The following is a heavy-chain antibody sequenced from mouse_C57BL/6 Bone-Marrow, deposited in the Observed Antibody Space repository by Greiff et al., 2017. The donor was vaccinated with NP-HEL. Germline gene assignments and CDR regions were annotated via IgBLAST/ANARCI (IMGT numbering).Heavy chain of an antibody. D-gene: IGHD1-1*01. CDR3: ARWIYYYGSRDFGFAY. CDR2: INPSSGYT. V-gene: IGHV1-4*01. CDR1: GYTFTSYT. Sequence: QVQLQQSGAELARPGASVKMSCKASGYTFTSYTMHWVKQRPGQGLEWIGYINPSSGYTQYNQKFKDKATLTADKSYSTAYMQLSSLTSEDSAVYYCARWIYYYGSRDFGFAYWGQGTLVTVSA. J-gene: IGHJ3*01.